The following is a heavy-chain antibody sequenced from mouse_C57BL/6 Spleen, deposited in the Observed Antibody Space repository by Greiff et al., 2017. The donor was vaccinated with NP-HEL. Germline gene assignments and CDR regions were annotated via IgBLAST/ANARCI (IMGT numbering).Heavy chain of an antibody. J-gene: IGHJ4*01. CDR1: GFTFSDYG. Sequence: EVQGVESGGGLVKPGGSLKLSCAASGFTFSDYGMHWVRQAPEKGLEWVAYISSGSSTIYYADTVKGRFTISRDNAKHTLFLQMTSLRSEDTAMYYCARRSAQAPYAMDYWGQGTSVTVSS. V-gene: IGHV5-17*01. CDR2: ISSGSSTI. CDR3: ARRSAQAPYAMDY. D-gene: IGHD3-2*02.